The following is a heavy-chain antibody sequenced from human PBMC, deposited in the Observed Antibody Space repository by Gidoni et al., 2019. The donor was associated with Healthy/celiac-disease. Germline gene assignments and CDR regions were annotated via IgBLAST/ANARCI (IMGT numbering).Heavy chain of an antibody. CDR3: ARLGVRYFDWLPPVY. Sequence: QVQLQQWGAGLLKPSETLSLTCAVYGGSFSGYYWSWLRQPPGKGLEWLGEINHSGSTNYNPSLKSRVTISVDTSKNQFSLKLSSVTAADTAVYYCARLGVRYFDWLPPVYWGQGTLVTVSS. V-gene: IGHV4-34*01. D-gene: IGHD3-9*01. J-gene: IGHJ4*02. CDR1: GGSFSGYY. CDR2: INHSGST.